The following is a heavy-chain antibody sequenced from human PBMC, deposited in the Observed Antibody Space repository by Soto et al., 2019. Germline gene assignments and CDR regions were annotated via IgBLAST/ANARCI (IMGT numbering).Heavy chain of an antibody. CDR1: GFTFSSYS. CDR2: ISSSSSTI. D-gene: IGHD3-10*01. CDR3: ARAIRYYGSGSYYNYGMDV. V-gene: IGHV3-48*02. Sequence: GGSLRLSCAASGFTFSSYSMNWVRQAPGKGLEWVSYISSSSSTIYYADSVKGRFTISRDNAKNSLYLQMNSLRDEDTAVYYCARAIRYYGSGSYYNYGMDVWGQGTTVTVSS. J-gene: IGHJ6*02.